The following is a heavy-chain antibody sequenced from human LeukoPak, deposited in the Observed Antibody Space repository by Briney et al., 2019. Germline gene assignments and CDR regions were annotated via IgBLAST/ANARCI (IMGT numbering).Heavy chain of an antibody. D-gene: IGHD5-18*01. Sequence: PGGSLRLSCAASGFTFSSYTMSWVRQAPGKGLEWVSAISGSGGSTYYADSVKGRFTTSRDNSKNTLYLQMNSLRAEDTAVYYCANWIQLWTHWGQGTLVTVSS. CDR2: ISGSGGST. CDR1: GFTFSSYT. V-gene: IGHV3-23*01. CDR3: ANWIQLWTH. J-gene: IGHJ4*02.